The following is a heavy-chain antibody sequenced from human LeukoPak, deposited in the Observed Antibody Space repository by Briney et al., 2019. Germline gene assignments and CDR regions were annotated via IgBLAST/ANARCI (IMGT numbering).Heavy chain of an antibody. V-gene: IGHV4-39*07. CDR3: ARGRDYYDSSGYLVFLDY. CDR1: GGSISSSSYY. Sequence: SETLSLTCTVSGGSISSSSYYWGWIRQPPGKGLEWIGSIYYSGSTYYNPSLKSRVTISVDTSKNQFSLKLSSVTAADTAVYYCARGRDYYDSSGYLVFLDYWGQGTLVTVSS. CDR2: IYYSGST. D-gene: IGHD3-22*01. J-gene: IGHJ4*02.